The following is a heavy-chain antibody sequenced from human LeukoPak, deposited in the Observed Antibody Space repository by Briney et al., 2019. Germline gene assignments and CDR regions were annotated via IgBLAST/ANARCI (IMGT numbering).Heavy chain of an antibody. J-gene: IGHJ4*02. Sequence: SETLSLTCTVSGGSISSSSYYWGWIRQPPGKGLEWIGSIYHSGSTYYNPSLKSRVTISVDTSKNQFSLKLSSVTAADTAVYYCARSFDWLLTGNFDYWGQGTLVTVSS. CDR3: ARSFDWLLTGNFDY. CDR1: GGSISSSSYY. CDR2: IYHSGST. V-gene: IGHV4-39*01. D-gene: IGHD3-9*01.